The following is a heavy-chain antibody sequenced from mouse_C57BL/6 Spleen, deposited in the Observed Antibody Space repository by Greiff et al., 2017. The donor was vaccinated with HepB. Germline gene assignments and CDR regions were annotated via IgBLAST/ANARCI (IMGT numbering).Heavy chain of an antibody. D-gene: IGHD2-5*01. Sequence: VQLQQSGAELVRPGTSVKVSCKASGYAFTNYLIEWVKQRPGQGLECIGVINPGSGGTNYNEKFKGKATLTADKSSSTAYMQLSSLTSEDSAVYFCARRGEWSNYGYCDYWGQGTTLTVSS. CDR1: GYAFTNYL. CDR2: INPGSGGT. V-gene: IGHV1-54*01. CDR3: ARRGEWSNYGYCDY. J-gene: IGHJ2*01.